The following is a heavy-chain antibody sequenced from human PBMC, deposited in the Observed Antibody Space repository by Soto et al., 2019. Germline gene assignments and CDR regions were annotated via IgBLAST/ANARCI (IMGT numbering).Heavy chain of an antibody. J-gene: IGHJ4*02. D-gene: IGHD4-17*01. V-gene: IGHV3-48*02. CDR2: ISSSSSTI. CDR3: ARDADDYGDYFTDY. CDR1: GFTFSSYS. Sequence: GGSLRLSCAASGFTFSSYSMNWVRQAPGKGLEWVSYISSSSSTIYYADSVKGRFTISRDNAKNSLYLQMNSLRDEDTAVYYCARDADDYGDYFTDYWGQGTLVTVSS.